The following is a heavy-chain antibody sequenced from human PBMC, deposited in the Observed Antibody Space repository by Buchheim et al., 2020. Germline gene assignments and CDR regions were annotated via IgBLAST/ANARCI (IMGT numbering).Heavy chain of an antibody. CDR2: ITHDGSEK. V-gene: IGHV3-7*01. D-gene: IGHD3-10*01. Sequence: VQLVDTWEDLIQPGGSLRLSCAASGFTFSSYWMSWVRQAPGKGLEWVANITHDGSEKYYVDSVQGRFTISRDNAKNSLYLQMNCMGAEDTDVYYFAIDDRGLLCFGEVHSSHGKLVW. CDR1: GFTFSSYW. J-gene: IGHJ6*01. CDR3: AIDDRGLLCFGEVHSSHGKLV.